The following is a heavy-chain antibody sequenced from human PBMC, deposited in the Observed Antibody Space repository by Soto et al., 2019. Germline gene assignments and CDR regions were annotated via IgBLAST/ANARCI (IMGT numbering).Heavy chain of an antibody. Sequence: QVQLQESGPGLVKPSQTLSLTCTVSGGSISSGGYYWSWIRQHPGKGLEGIGDIYYSGSTYYNPSLKSRLTISVDTSKNQFSLKLSSVTAADTAVYYCARSGSDYGDGAYYYYGMDVWGQGTTVTVSS. D-gene: IGHD4-17*01. J-gene: IGHJ6*02. CDR2: IYYSGST. V-gene: IGHV4-31*03. CDR3: ARSGSDYGDGAYYYYGMDV. CDR1: GGSISSGGYY.